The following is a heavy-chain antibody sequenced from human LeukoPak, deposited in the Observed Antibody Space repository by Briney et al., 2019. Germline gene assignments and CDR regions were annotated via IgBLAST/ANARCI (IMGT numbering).Heavy chain of an antibody. J-gene: IGHJ4*02. V-gene: IGHV5-51*01. CDR2: IYPGDSDT. CDR3: ATAVVNYPGLDY. CDR1: GYSFTSYW. D-gene: IGHD2-21*01. Sequence: GESLKISCKASGYSFTSYWIGWVRQMPGKGLEWMGVIYPGDSDTRYSPSSLGQVIISADKSSNTVYLQWSSLKASDTAVYYCATAVVNYPGLDYWGQGTLVTVSS.